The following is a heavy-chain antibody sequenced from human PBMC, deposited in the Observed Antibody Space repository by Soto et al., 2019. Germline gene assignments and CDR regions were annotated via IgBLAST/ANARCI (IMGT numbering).Heavy chain of an antibody. CDR2: IYHSGST. D-gene: IGHD3-10*01. CDR3: AAGGGATRVY. V-gene: IGHV4-30-2*01. CDR1: GGSISSGGYS. Sequence: QLQLQESGSGLVKPSQTLSLTCAVSGGSISSGGYSWSWIRQPPGKGLEWIGYIYHSGSTYYNPSLHTRVNISGDMSQTQLSLEPSSVHAGDPGVYFLAAGGGATRVYWGQGALVTVSS. J-gene: IGHJ4*02.